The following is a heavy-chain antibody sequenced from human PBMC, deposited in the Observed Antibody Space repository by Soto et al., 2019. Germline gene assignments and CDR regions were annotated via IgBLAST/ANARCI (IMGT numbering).Heavy chain of an antibody. CDR3: ARRRANYYGSGSLFDY. D-gene: IGHD3-10*01. J-gene: IGHJ4*02. CDR2: IYYSGST. CDR1: GGSISSYY. V-gene: IGHV4-59*08. Sequence: SETLSLTCTVSGGSISSYYWSWIRQPPGKGLEWIGYIYYSGSTNYNPSLKSRVTISVDTSKNQLSLKLSSVTAADTAVYYCARRRANYYGSGSLFDYWGQGTLVTVSS.